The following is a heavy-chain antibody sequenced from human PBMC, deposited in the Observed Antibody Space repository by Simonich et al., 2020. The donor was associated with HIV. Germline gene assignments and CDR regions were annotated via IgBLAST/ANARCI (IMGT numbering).Heavy chain of an antibody. CDR3: ATPPLAATAFDY. CDR1: GGSISSFY. V-gene: IGHV4-59*13. Sequence: QVQLQESGPGLVKPSETLSLTCPVSGGSISSFYWSWIRQPPGKGLEWIGYIYYSGSTDYNPALKSRVTISVDTSKNQFSLKLSSVTAADTAVYYCATPPLAATAFDYWGQGTLVTVSS. D-gene: IGHD2-15*01. CDR2: IYYSGST. J-gene: IGHJ4*02.